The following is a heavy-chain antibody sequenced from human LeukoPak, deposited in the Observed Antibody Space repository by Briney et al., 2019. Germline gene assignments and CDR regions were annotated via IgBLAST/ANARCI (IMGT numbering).Heavy chain of an antibody. V-gene: IGHV4-38-2*01. Sequence: PSETLSLTCDVSGYCISSGDYWGWIRQPPGKGLEWIGSIYHTGSTYYNPSLKSRVSISVDTSKNQFSLKLSSVTAADPAVYYCARGVLYWGQGTLVTVSS. CDR2: IYHTGST. J-gene: IGHJ4*02. CDR3: ARGVLY. D-gene: IGHD3-10*01. CDR1: GYCISSGDY.